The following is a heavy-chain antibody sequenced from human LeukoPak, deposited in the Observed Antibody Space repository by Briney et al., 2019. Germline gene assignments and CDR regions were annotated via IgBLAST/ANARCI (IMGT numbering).Heavy chain of an antibody. CDR2: ISGSGGYT. V-gene: IGHV3-23*01. D-gene: IGHD5-12*01. J-gene: IGHJ4*02. Sequence: GGSLRLSCAASGFPLRSYSMSWVRQAPGKGLEWVSAISGSGGYTYYADPVKGRFTISRDSSKNTLYLQMNSLRAEDTAVYYCAKEYSGYDFDYWGQGTLVTVSS. CDR3: AKEYSGYDFDY. CDR1: GFPLRSYS.